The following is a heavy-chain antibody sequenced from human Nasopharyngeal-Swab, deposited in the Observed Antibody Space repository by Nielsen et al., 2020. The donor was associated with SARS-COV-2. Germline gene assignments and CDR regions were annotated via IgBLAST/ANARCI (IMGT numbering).Heavy chain of an antibody. CDR3: ARTVATGPYYFDY. Sequence: SETLSLTCAVYGGSFSGYYWSWIRQPPGKGLEWIGEINHSGSTNYNPSLKSRVTISVDTSKNQFSLKLSSVTAADTAVYYCARTVATGPYYFDYWGQGTLVTVSS. D-gene: IGHD5-12*01. J-gene: IGHJ4*02. CDR1: GGSFSGYY. CDR2: INHSGST. V-gene: IGHV4-34*01.